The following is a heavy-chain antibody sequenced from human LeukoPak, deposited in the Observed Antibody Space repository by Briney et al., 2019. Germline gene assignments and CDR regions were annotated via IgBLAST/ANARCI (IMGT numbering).Heavy chain of an antibody. J-gene: IGHJ5*02. CDR2: IIPIFGRA. Sequence: SVKVSCKASGGTFSSYAISWVRQAPGQGLEWMGGIIPIFGRANYAQKFQGRVTITADESTSTAYMELTSLRSEDTAVYYCARGRQFGEENWFDPWGQGTLVTVSS. CDR3: ARGRQFGEENWFDP. D-gene: IGHD3-10*01. CDR1: GGTFSSYA. V-gene: IGHV1-69*13.